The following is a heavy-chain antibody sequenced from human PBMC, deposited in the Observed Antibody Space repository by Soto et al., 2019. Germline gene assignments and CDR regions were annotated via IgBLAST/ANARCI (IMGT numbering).Heavy chain of an antibody. CDR3: AKNPSVAARPRWFDP. D-gene: IGHD6-6*01. V-gene: IGHV3-23*01. Sequence: GGSLRLSCAASGFTFSSYAMSWVRQAPGKGLEWVSAISGSGGSTYDADSVKGRFTISRDNSKNTLYLQMNSLRAEDTAVYYCAKNPSVAARPRWFDPWGQGTLVTVSS. CDR2: ISGSGGST. J-gene: IGHJ5*02. CDR1: GFTFSSYA.